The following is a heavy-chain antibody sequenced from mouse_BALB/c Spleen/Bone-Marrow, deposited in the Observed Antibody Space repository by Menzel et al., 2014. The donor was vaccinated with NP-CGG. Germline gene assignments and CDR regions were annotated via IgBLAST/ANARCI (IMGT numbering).Heavy chain of an antibody. V-gene: IGHV5-17*02. Sequence: EVMLVESGGGLVQPGASRKLSCAASGFTFSSFGMHWVRQAPEKGLEWVAYISSGSSTIFYADTVKGRFTISRDNPKNTLFLQMTSLRSEDTAIYYCTRGGNWEDFDYWGQGTTLTVSS. J-gene: IGHJ2*01. CDR2: ISSGSSTI. D-gene: IGHD4-1*01. CDR1: GFTFSSFG. CDR3: TRGGNWEDFDY.